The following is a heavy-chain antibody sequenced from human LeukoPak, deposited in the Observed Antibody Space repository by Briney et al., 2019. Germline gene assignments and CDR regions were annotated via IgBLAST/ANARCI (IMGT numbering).Heavy chain of an antibody. J-gene: IGHJ4*02. D-gene: IGHD6-19*01. Sequence: ASVKVSCKASGYTFTSYYMHWVRQAPGQGLEWMGIINPSGGSTSYAQKFQGRVTMTRDMSTSTVYMELSSLRSEDTAVYYCARDLFEVVAVAGTWGQGTLVTVSS. CDR2: INPSGGST. CDR3: ARDLFEVVAVAGT. V-gene: IGHV1-46*01. CDR1: GYTFTSYY.